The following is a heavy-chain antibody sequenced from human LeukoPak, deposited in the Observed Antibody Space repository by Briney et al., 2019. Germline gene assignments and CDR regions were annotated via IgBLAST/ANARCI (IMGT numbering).Heavy chain of an antibody. J-gene: IGHJ5*02. CDR1: IYSISEYL. CDR2: IYSSGST. D-gene: IGHD6-6*01. CDR3: WRYVCDVSGASRPIFDP. Sequence: SETLSLTCILSIYSISEYLWIWIRQPAGKGLEWIGRIYSSGSTNYNPSLPGRVSMSIDTAKSQSSLHLTTVTAADAAVYYCWRYVCDVSGASRPIFDPWGQGTLVIVSS. V-gene: IGHV4-4*07.